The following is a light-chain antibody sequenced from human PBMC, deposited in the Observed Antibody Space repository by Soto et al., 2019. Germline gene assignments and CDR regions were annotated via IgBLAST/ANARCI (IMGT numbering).Light chain of an antibody. CDR1: QIVSNNY. CDR2: GAS. V-gene: IGKV3-20*01. CDR3: QQYGNSLPWT. Sequence: ESVLTQSPGTLSLSPGEGATLSCRASQIVSNNYLAWYQQKPCQAPRLLVYGASRRATGIPDRFSGSGSGTDFTLTISRLEPEDFGVYYCQQYGNSLPWTFGQGTKVEIK. J-gene: IGKJ1*01.